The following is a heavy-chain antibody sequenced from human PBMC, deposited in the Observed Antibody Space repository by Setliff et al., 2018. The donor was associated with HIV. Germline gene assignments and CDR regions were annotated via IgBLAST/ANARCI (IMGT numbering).Heavy chain of an antibody. CDR1: AGSIRSSTYY. CDR3: ARCYYNFWSGYPLDYMDV. D-gene: IGHD3-3*01. V-gene: IGHV4-39*01. Sequence: SETLSLTCTVSAGSIRSSTYYWAWIRQPPGKGLEWIGTIYYSGSTYYKPSLKSRVTISVDTSKNQFSLKLSSVTAADTAVYYCARCYYNFWSGYPLDYMDVWGKGTTVTVSS. J-gene: IGHJ6*03. CDR2: IYYSGST.